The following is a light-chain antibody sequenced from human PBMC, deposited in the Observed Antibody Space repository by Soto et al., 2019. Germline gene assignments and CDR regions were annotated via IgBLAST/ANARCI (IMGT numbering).Light chain of an antibody. J-gene: IGKJ5*01. Sequence: GDRVPITCRASQDIAAYLAWYQHKPGRAPELLIHAASSLQSGVPSRFSGSGSGTDFTLTINSLQPEDFATYYWQQAYSFPITFGQGTRLEIK. CDR1: QDIAAY. V-gene: IGKV1D-12*01. CDR2: AAS. CDR3: QQAYSFPIT.